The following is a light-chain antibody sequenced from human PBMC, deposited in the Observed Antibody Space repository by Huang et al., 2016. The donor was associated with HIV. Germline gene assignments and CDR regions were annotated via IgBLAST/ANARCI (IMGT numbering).Light chain of an antibody. CDR3: MQGIHLSSP. CDR2: EVS. V-gene: IGKV2-29*02. Sequence: NQTPLSLSVTPGQPASISCKSSQSLLHSDGKTYLYWYGQKPGHSPHLLIYEVSNRFSGVPDRFIGSGSGTSFTLMISRVEADDVGVYYCMQGIHLSSPFGGGTKIEI. CDR1: QSLLHSDGKTY. J-gene: IGKJ4*01.